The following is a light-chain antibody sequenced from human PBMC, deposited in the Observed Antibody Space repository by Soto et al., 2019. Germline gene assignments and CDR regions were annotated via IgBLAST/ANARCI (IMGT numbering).Light chain of an antibody. V-gene: IGKV3-15*01. CDR3: QQYNQGIT. CDR2: GAS. J-gene: IGKJ5*01. Sequence: EMVVTQSPATLSVSPGERATLSCRASQDVSSNLAWYQQKPGQAPRLLIYGASTRATGIPARFSGSGSGTEFTLTISSLQSEDFAVYYCQQYNQGITFGQGTRLEIK. CDR1: QDVSSN.